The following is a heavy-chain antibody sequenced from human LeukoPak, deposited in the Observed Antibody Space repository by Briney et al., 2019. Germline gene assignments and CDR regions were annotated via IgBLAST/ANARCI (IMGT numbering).Heavy chain of an antibody. Sequence: AGGSLRLSCAASGFTFDDYAMPWVRQAPGKGLEWVSGISWNSGSVGYADSVKGRFTISRDNAKNTLYLQMNSLRAEDTAVYYCARDRDIVRSGISYWGQGTLVTVSS. CDR2: ISWNSGSV. J-gene: IGHJ4*02. V-gene: IGHV3-9*01. D-gene: IGHD5-12*01. CDR1: GFTFDDYA. CDR3: ARDRDIVRSGISY.